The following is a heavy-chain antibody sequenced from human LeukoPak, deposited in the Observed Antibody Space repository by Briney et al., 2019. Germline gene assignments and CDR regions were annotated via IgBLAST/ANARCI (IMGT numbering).Heavy chain of an antibody. J-gene: IGHJ4*02. CDR1: GASYNAYY. CDR2: IDHRGTA. D-gene: IGHD3-3*01. Sequence: PSETLSLTCAVYGASYNAYYWSWIHQPPGKGLEWIGDIDHRGTATYNPSLKSRLTISADASKNQFSLKLNSVTDADTAVYYCAVGITILGVAASFDSWGQGNLVIVSS. V-gene: IGHV4-34*01. CDR3: AVGITILGVAASFDS.